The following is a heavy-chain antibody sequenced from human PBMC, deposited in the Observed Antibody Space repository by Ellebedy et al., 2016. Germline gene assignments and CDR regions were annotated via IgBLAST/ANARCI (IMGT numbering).Heavy chain of an antibody. V-gene: IGHV3-15*01. Sequence: GGSLRLXXTASGFTFRNAWMTWVRQGPGKGLEWVGRIKSNPDGGTVDYAAPVKGRFTISRDDSKNTLYVQMNSLKIEDTAVYYCTTGSPCGADCSSNVYDIWGQGTMVTVSS. D-gene: IGHD2-21*02. CDR2: IKSNPDGGTV. CDR1: GFTFRNAW. J-gene: IGHJ3*02. CDR3: TTGSPCGADCSSNVYDI.